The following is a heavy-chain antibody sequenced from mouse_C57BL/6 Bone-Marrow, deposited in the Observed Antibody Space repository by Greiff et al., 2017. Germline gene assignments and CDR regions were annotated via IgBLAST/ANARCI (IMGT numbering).Heavy chain of an antibody. D-gene: IGHD1-1*01. Sequence: EVKLVESGGDLVKPGGSLKLSCAASGFTFSSYGMSWVRQTPDKRLEWVATISSCGSYTYYPDSVKGRFTISRDNAKNTLYLQMSSLKSEDTAMYYCARRLLRGSAMDYWGQGTSVTVSS. J-gene: IGHJ4*01. CDR3: ARRLLRGSAMDY. CDR1: GFTFSSYG. CDR2: ISSCGSYT. V-gene: IGHV5-6*02.